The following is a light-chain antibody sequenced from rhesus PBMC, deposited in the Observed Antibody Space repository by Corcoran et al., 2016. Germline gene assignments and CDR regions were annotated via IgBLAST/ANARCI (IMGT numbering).Light chain of an antibody. CDR2: GTS. CDR1: QSVSSY. V-gene: IGKV3-24*04. Sequence: EIVMTQSPATLALSPGERATLSCRASQSVSSYLAWYQQKPGQAPRPLIYGTSRRAPGIPDRFSGRGCGTDFPLTIGSLEPEVVGVYFCLQSSNWPRTFGQGTKVEIK. J-gene: IGKJ1*01. CDR3: LQSSNWPRT.